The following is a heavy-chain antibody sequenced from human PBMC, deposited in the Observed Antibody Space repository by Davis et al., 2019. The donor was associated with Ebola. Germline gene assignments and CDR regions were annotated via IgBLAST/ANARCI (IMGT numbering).Heavy chain of an antibody. CDR2: IYIGGNT. CDR3: TLLQEHL. CDR1: GFTVSSNY. V-gene: IGHV3-66*01. Sequence: PGGSLRFSCAASGFTVSSNYMSWVRQAPGKGLEWVSVIYIGGNTYYADSVRGRFTISRDNSKNTLYLQMNSLHQGPIGLPPGTLLQEHLWG. J-gene: IGHJ6*01.